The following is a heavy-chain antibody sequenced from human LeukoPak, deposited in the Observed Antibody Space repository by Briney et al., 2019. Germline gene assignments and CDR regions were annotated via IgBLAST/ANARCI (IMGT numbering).Heavy chain of an antibody. CDR3: AREGGDLRYLRY. V-gene: IGHV3-66*01. CDR2: IYSGGST. J-gene: IGHJ4*02. D-gene: IGHD3-9*01. CDR1: GFTFSSYG. Sequence: GGSLGLSCAASGFTFSSYGITWVRQAPGKGLEWVSVIYSGGSTYYADSVKGRFTISRDNSKNTLYLQMNSLRAEDTAVYYCAREGGDLRYLRYWGQGTLVTVSS.